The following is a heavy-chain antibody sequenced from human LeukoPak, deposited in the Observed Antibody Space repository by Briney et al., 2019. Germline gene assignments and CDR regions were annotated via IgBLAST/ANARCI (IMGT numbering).Heavy chain of an antibody. CDR2: ISSSSSYI. V-gene: IGHV3-21*01. D-gene: IGHD4-17*01. Sequence: PGGSLRLSCAASGFTFSSYSMNRVRQAPGKGLEWVSSISSSSSYIYYADSVKGRFTISRDNAKNLLYLQMNSLRAEDTAVYYCARERSTHAFDIWGQGTMVTVSS. CDR3: ARERSTHAFDI. J-gene: IGHJ3*02. CDR1: GFTFSSYS.